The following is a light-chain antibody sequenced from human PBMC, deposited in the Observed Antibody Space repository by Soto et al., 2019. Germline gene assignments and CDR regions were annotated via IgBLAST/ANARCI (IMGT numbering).Light chain of an antibody. V-gene: IGLV2-14*01. CDR3: SSYATSNPCV. CDR2: EVS. CDR1: INDIGHYNY. Sequence: QCSVTQPASVSGSPGQSITIACTGTINDIGHYNYVSWYQHHPGKAPKIIIYEVSNRPSGVSSRFSGSKSGNTASLTISGLQTEDEADYYCSSYATSNPCVFGGGTKVTVL. J-gene: IGLJ3*02.